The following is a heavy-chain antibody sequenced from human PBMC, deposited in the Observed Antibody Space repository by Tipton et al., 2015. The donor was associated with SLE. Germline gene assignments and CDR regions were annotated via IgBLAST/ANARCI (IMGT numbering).Heavy chain of an antibody. CDR1: GFPFSGYG. CDR3: TTAGGTTDY. CDR2: IKSNIHGGTT. Sequence: SLRLSCAASGFPFSGYGMHWVRQAPGKGLEWVGLIKSNIHGGTTDYAEPVKGRFTISRDDSTNTLYLQMNSLKTEDTAVYYCTTAGGTTDYWGQGTLVTVSS. D-gene: IGHD1-14*01. J-gene: IGHJ4*02. V-gene: IGHV3-15*01.